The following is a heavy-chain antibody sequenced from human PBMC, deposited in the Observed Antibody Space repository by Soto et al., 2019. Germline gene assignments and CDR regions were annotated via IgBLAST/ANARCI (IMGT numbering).Heavy chain of an antibody. Sequence: GESLKISCKGPGYSFTSYWIGWVRQMPGKGLEWMGIIYPGDSDTRYSPSFQGQVTISADKSISTAYLQWSSLKASDTAMYYCARQLDSSGYNWAIWGQGTMVTVSS. D-gene: IGHD3-22*01. J-gene: IGHJ3*02. CDR2: IYPGDSDT. CDR1: GYSFTSYW. CDR3: ARQLDSSGYNWAI. V-gene: IGHV5-51*01.